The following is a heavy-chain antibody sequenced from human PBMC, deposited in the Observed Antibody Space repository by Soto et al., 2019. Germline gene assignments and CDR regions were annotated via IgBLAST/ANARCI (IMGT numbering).Heavy chain of an antibody. CDR3: ARAASYYCSSGSY. D-gene: IGHD3-22*01. J-gene: IGHJ4*02. CDR1: GGTFSSHA. V-gene: IGHV1-69*01. Sequence: QVQLVQSGAEVKKPGSSVKVSCKASGGTFSSHAITWVRQAPGQGLEWMGGTNPIFGRANYAQKFQGRVTITADESTSTAYLDLSSLRSEDTAVYYCARAASYYCSSGSYWGQGTLVTVSS. CDR2: TNPIFGRA.